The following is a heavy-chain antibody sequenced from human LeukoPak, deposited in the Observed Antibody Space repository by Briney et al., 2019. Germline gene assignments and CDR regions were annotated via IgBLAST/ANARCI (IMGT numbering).Heavy chain of an antibody. CDR2: INAGNGNT. V-gene: IGHV1-3*01. Sequence: ASVKVSCKASGYTFTSYAMHWVRQAPGQRLEWMGWINAGNGNTKYSQKFQGRVTITRDTSASTAYMELSSLRSEDTAVYYCARDDYYGSGSNWDHVDYYYYYMDVWGKGTTVTVSS. CDR1: GYTFTSYA. J-gene: IGHJ6*03. D-gene: IGHD3-10*01. CDR3: ARDDYYGSGSNWDHVDYYYYYMDV.